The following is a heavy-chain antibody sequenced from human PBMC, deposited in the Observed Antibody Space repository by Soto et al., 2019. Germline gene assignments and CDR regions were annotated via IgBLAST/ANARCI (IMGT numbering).Heavy chain of an antibody. CDR3: AKDTEWLAFDY. CDR2: ISYDGSNK. V-gene: IGHV3-30*18. J-gene: IGHJ4*02. D-gene: IGHD6-19*01. CDR1: GFTFSSYG. Sequence: QVQLVESGGGVVQPGRSLRLSCAASGFTFSSYGMHWVRQAPGKGLEWVAVISYDGSNKYYADSVKGRFTISRDNSKNPLYLQMNSLRAEDTAVYYCAKDTEWLAFDYWGQGTLVTVSS.